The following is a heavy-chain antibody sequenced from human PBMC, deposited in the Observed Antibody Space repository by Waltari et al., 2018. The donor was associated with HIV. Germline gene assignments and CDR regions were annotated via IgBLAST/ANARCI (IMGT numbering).Heavy chain of an antibody. CDR1: GFTFSNTW. J-gene: IGHJ5*01. Sequence: VHLVESGGDLVKPGGSLRLSCETSGFTFSNTWMSWVRQAPGKGVGWVGRIKKKSEDETRDYAAPVRGRFTISRDDRQNTVYLEMNRLKTEDTGLYYCTTVSSGWYGGWFDSWGQGTLVIVSS. CDR3: TTVSSGWYGGWFDS. CDR2: IKKKSEDETR. V-gene: IGHV3-15*01. D-gene: IGHD6-19*01.